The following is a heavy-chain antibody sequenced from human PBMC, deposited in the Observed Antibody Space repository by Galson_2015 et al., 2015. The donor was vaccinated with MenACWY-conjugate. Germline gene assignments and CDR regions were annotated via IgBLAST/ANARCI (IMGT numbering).Heavy chain of an antibody. CDR3: AKEQWDQLLYVDS. V-gene: IGHV3-23*01. CDR2: VTGCGDST. D-gene: IGHD1-26*01. Sequence: SLRLSCAASGFAFSGNDMSWVRQAPGKGLEWVSAVTGCGDSTYYADSVKGRFTISRDNSKNTLYLQMNSLRADDTAVYYCAKEQWDQLLYVDSWGQGTLVTVSS. CDR1: GFAFSGND. J-gene: IGHJ4*02.